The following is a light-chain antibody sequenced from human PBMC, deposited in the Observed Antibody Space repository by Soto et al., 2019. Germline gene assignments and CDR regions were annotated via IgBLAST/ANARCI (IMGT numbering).Light chain of an antibody. J-gene: IGLJ2*01. V-gene: IGLV2-8*01. CDR1: SSDVGGYNY. CDR2: EVT. CDR3: SSYAGSNNLL. Sequence: QSALTQPPSASGSPGQSVTISCTGTSSDVGGYNYVSWYQQHPGKAPKLIIYEVTKRPSGVPDRFSGSKSDNTASLTVSGLQADDEADYYCSSYAGSNNLLFGGGTKLTVL.